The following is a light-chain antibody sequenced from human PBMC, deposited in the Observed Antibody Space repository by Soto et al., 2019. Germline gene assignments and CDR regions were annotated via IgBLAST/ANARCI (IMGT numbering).Light chain of an antibody. J-gene: IGLJ3*02. CDR1: SGHSSYA. CDR2: LNSDGGH. V-gene: IGLV4-69*01. CDR3: QTWGTGIRV. Sequence: QLVLTQSPSASASLGASVNLTCTLSSGHSSYAIAWHQQQPEKGPRFLMMLNSDGGHNKGDGIPDRFSGSSSGTERYLTISSLQSEDEADYYCQTWGTGIRVFGGGTQLTVL.